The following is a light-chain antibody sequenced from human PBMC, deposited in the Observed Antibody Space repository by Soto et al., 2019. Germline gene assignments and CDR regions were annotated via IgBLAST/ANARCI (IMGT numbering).Light chain of an antibody. V-gene: IGLV1-44*01. CDR1: SSNIGTNT. CDR3: AAWDVSLVV. CDR2: SDN. J-gene: IGLJ2*01. Sequence: QSVLTQPPSASGTPGQRVTIFCSGSSSNIGTNTVIWYQQLPGAAPKLLIYSDNQRPSGVPDRFSGSKSGTSASLAISGLQSEDEADYYCAAWDVSLVVFGGGTKLTGL.